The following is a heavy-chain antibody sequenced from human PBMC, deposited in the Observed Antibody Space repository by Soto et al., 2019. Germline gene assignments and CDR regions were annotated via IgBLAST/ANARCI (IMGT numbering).Heavy chain of an antibody. V-gene: IGHV3-30-3*01. J-gene: IGHJ4*02. CDR1: GFTFSSYA. D-gene: IGHD5-18*01. Sequence: GGSLRLSXAASGFTFSSYAMHWVRQAPGKGLEWVAVISYDGSNKYYADSVKGRFTISRDNSKNTLYLQMNSLRAEDTAVYYCARKPSGYSYGAFDYWGQGTLVTVSS. CDR2: ISYDGSNK. CDR3: ARKPSGYSYGAFDY.